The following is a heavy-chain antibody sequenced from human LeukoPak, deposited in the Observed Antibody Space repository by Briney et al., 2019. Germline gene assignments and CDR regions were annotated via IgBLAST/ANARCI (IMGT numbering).Heavy chain of an antibody. CDR3: ASDGAVAGPYYFDY. CDR2: IYYSGST. J-gene: IGHJ4*02. D-gene: IGHD6-19*01. CDR1: GGSISSSSYY. V-gene: IGHV4-39*01. Sequence: SETLSLTCNVSGGSISSSSYYWGWIRQPPGKGLEWIGSIYYSGSTYYNPSLKSRVTISVDTSKNQFSLKLSSVTAADTAVYYCASDGAVAGPYYFDYWGQGTLVTVSS.